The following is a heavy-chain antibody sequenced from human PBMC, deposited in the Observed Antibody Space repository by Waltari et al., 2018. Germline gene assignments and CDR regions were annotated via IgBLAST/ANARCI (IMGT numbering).Heavy chain of an antibody. V-gene: IGHV3-7*01. Sequence: EVHLVESGGGLVQPGGSLRLSCSASGFTFGRHWMTWVRQAPGKGLEWVANIKEDESEKYYVDSVKGRFIIARDNSKNTVYLQMDSLRAEDTATYYCTKNTWAEAGSDWGQGILVTVSS. CDR3: TKNTWAEAGSD. J-gene: IGHJ4*02. D-gene: IGHD6-19*01. CDR2: IKEDESEK. CDR1: GFTFGRHW.